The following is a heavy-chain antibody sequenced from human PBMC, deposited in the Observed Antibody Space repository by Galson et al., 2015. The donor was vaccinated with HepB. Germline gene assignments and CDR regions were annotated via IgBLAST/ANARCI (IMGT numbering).Heavy chain of an antibody. CDR2: ITSSGGNS. CDR3: ARTYYDSTGFSKNWYFDL. Sequence: SLRLSCAASGFSFTRYAMTWVRQAPGKGLEWVSSITSSGGNSYYTDSVKGRFTISRDNSKNTLYLQMGSLRAEDMAVYYCARTYYDSTGFSKNWYFDLWGRGTLVTVSS. V-gene: IGHV3-64*02. J-gene: IGHJ2*01. CDR1: GFSFTRYA. D-gene: IGHD3-22*01.